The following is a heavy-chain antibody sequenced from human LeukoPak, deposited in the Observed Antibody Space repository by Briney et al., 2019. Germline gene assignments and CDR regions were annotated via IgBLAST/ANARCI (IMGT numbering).Heavy chain of an antibody. CDR2: IYTSGST. J-gene: IGHJ4*02. Sequence: SETLSLTCTVSGGSISSYYWSWIRQPAGKGLEWIGRIYTSGSTNYNPSLKSRVTMSVDTSKNQFSLKLSSVTAADTAVYSGARGPSPYSSGGNGPFAYWGGETLLTAPS. CDR1: GGSISSYY. D-gene: IGHD6-19*01. CDR3: ARGPSPYSSGGNGPFAY. V-gene: IGHV4-4*07.